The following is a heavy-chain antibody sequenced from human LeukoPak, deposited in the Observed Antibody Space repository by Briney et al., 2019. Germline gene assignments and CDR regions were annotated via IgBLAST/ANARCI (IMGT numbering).Heavy chain of an antibody. D-gene: IGHD3-10*01. CDR3: AREFSYYYGSGSYEGWFDP. CDR2: IYYSGST. J-gene: IGHJ5*02. V-gene: IGHV4-59*01. CDR1: GGSISSYY. Sequence: SETLSLTCTVSGGSISSYYWSWIRRPPGKGLEWIGYIYYSGSTNYNPSLKSRVTISVDTSKNQFSLKLSSVTAADTAVYYCAREFSYYYGSGSYEGWFDPWGQGTLVTVSS.